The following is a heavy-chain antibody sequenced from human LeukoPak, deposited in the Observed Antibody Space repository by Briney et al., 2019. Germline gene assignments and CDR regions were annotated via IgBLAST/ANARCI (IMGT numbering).Heavy chain of an antibody. D-gene: IGHD1-26*01. CDR3: ASGTIVGARGADN. V-gene: IGHV3-21*01. Sequence: AGGSLRLSCAASGFTFSDYSMKWVRQAPGKALEWVSSISGNSHHTYYADPVKGRFTISRDNAYRSLYLRMDSLRVEDTAVYYCASGTIVGARGADNWGQGALVTVSS. CDR2: ISGNSHHT. CDR1: GFTFSDYS. J-gene: IGHJ4*02.